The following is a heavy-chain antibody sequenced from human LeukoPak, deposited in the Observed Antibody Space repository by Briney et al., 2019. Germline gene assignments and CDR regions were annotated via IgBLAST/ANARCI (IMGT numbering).Heavy chain of an antibody. CDR3: ARDGYCSSTSCYTGLDY. CDR2: ISYDGSNK. CDR1: GFTFSSYA. J-gene: IGHJ4*02. D-gene: IGHD2-2*02. Sequence: GRSLRLSCAASGFTFSSYAMHWVRQAPGKGLEWVAVISYDGSNKYYADSVKGRFTISRDNSKNTLYLQMNSLRAEDTAVYYCARDGYCSSTSCYTGLDYWGQGTLVTVSS. V-gene: IGHV3-30*04.